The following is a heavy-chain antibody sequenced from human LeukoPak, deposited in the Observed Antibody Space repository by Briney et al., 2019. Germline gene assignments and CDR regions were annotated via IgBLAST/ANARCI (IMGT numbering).Heavy chain of an antibody. Sequence: SETLSLTCTVSGGSISSSSYYWGWIRQPPGKGLEWIGSIYYSGSTYYNPSLKSRVTISVDTSKNQFSLRLSSVTAADTAVYYCATYYRASSFDYWGQGTLVTVSS. CDR1: GGSISSSSYY. D-gene: IGHD2-21*01. CDR3: ATYYRASSFDY. CDR2: IYYSGST. J-gene: IGHJ4*02. V-gene: IGHV4-39*01.